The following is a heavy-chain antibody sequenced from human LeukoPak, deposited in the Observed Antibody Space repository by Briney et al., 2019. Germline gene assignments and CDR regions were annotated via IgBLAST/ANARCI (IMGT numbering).Heavy chain of an antibody. J-gene: IGHJ4*02. V-gene: IGHV3-23*01. CDR2: ISGSVGST. Sequence: PGGSLRLSCAASGFTFSSYAMSWVRHAPGKGLEWVSAISGSVGSTYYAASVKGRFTISRDNSKNTLYLQMNSLRAEDTAVYYCGKDYSGWRGYFDYWGQGTLVTVSS. CDR1: GFTFSSYA. CDR3: GKDYSGWRGYFDY. D-gene: IGHD6-19*01.